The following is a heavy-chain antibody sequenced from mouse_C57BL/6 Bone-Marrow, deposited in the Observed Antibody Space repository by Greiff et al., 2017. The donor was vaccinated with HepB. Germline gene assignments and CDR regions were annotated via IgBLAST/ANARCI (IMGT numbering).Heavy chain of an antibody. D-gene: IGHD3-2*02. V-gene: IGHV1-53*01. Sequence: QVQLQQPGTELVKPGASVKLSCKASGYTFTSYWMHWVKQRPGQGLEWIGNINPSNGGTNYNEKFKSKATLTVDKSSSTAYMQLSSLTSEDSAVYYSARSRGAQAAAWFAYWGQGTLVTVSA. CDR3: ARSRGAQAAAWFAY. CDR2: INPSNGGT. J-gene: IGHJ3*01. CDR1: GYTFTSYW.